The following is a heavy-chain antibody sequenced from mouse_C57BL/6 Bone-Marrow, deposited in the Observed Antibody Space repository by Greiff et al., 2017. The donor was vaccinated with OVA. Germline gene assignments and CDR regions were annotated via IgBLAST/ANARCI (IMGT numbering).Heavy chain of an antibody. CDR3: AGGFDY. V-gene: IGHV1-26*01. Sequence: EVKLQQSGPELVKPGASVKISCKASGYTFTDYYMNWVKQSHGKSLEWIGDINPNNGGTSYNQKFKGKATLTVDKSSSTAYMELRSLTSEDSAVYYCAGGFDYWGQGTTLTVSS. CDR2: INPNNGGT. CDR1: GYTFTDYY. J-gene: IGHJ2*01.